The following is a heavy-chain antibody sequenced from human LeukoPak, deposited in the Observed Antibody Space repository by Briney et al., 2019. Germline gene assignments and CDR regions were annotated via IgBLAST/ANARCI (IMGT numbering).Heavy chain of an antibody. J-gene: IGHJ5*02. CDR2: INHSGST. V-gene: IGHV4-34*01. D-gene: IGHD3-9*01. CDR3: ARHTYYDILSRAFDP. Sequence: SETLSLTCAVYSGSFSGYHWSWIRQPPGKGLEWIGEINHSGSTNYNPSLKSRVTISVDTSKNQFSLKLSSVTAADTAVYYCARHTYYDILSRAFDPWGQGTLVTVSS. CDR1: SGSFSGYH.